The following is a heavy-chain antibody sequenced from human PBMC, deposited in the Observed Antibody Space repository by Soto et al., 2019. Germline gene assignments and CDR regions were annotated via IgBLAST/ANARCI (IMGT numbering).Heavy chain of an antibody. CDR3: ARGGMKLRYFVDDAFDI. J-gene: IGHJ3*02. CDR1: GFTFSSYG. Sequence: QVQLVESGGGVVQPGRSLRLSCAASGFTFSSYGMHWVRQAPGKGLEWVAVIWYDGSNKYYADSVKGRFTISRDNSKNTLYLQMNSLRAEDTAVYYCARGGMKLRYFVDDAFDIWGPGTMVTVSS. CDR2: IWYDGSNK. D-gene: IGHD3-9*01. V-gene: IGHV3-33*01.